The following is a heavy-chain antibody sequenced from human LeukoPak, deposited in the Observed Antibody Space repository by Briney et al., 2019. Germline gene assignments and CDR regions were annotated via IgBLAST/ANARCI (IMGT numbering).Heavy chain of an antibody. CDR2: ISSSGSPI. V-gene: IGHV3-11*04. Sequence: GGSLRLSCAASGLTFSDYYMSWIRQAPGKGLEWVSYISSSGSPIYYADSVKGRFTISRDNAKNSLYLQMNSLRAEDTAVYYCARDLAPTTVTTAIDYWGQGTLVTVSS. D-gene: IGHD4-11*01. J-gene: IGHJ4*02. CDR1: GLTFSDYY. CDR3: ARDLAPTTVTTAIDY.